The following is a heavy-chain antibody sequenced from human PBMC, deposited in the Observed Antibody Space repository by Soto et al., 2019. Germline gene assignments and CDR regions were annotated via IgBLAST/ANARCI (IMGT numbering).Heavy chain of an antibody. V-gene: IGHV1-3*01. CDR1: GYTFTSYA. D-gene: IGHD2-2*01. CDR2: INAGNGNT. CDR3: ASADIVVVPAALPPDY. Sequence: ASVKVSCKASGYTFTSYAMHWVRQAPGQRLEWMGWINAGNGNTKYSQKFQGRATITRDTSASTAYMELSSLRPEDTAVYYCASADIVVVPAALPPDYWGQGTLVTVSS. J-gene: IGHJ4*02.